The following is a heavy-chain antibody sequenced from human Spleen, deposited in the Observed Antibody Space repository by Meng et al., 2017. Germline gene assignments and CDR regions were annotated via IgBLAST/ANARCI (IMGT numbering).Heavy chain of an antibody. CDR1: GLSFTDAW. D-gene: IGHD3-22*01. CDR2: IYSGGST. J-gene: IGHJ4*02. V-gene: IGHV3-53*04. CDR3: AGSGYYDSSGYYPPFDY. Sequence: GESLKISCVASGLSFTDAWMSWVRQAPGKGLEWVSVIYSGGSTYYADSVKGRFTIPRHNSKNTLYLQMNSRRAEDTAVYYCAGSGYYDSSGYYPPFDYWGQGTLVTVSS.